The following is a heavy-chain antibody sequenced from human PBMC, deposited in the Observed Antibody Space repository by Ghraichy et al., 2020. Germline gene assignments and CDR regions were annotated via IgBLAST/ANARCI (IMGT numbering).Heavy chain of an antibody. D-gene: IGHD1-1*01. V-gene: IGHV4-39*01. CDR1: SGSISSSSYF. J-gene: IGHJ4*02. Sequence: SETLSLTCTVSSGSISSSSYFWAWIRQPPGRGLEWIGSIFYTGSTYYNPSLKSRVTISVDTSKNQFSLKLSSVTAADTAVYYCARHLHLLQLVDPLYYFHYWGQGTLVTVS. CDR3: ARHLHLLQLVDPLYYFHY. CDR2: IFYTGST.